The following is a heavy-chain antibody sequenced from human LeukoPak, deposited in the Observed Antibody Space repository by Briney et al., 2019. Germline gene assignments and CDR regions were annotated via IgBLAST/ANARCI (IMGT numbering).Heavy chain of an antibody. CDR3: APREA. V-gene: IGHV3-23*01. Sequence: QSGGSLRLSCAASGFSFRTYDLSWVRQAPGKGLEWVSGISGSGGSIKYADSLKGRFTISRDNSKNTVYLQMNGLRVEDTAVYYCAPREAWGQGTLVTVSS. CDR1: GFSFRTYD. J-gene: IGHJ5*02. CDR2: ISGSGGSI.